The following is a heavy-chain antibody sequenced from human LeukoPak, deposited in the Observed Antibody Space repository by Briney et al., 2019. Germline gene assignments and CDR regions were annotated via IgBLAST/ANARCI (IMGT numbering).Heavy chain of an antibody. CDR3: ARRGYGYGPGYYYYYMDV. CDR2: IYYSGST. CDR1: GGSISSYY. J-gene: IGHJ6*03. V-gene: IGHV4-59*01. D-gene: IGHD5-18*01. Sequence: SETLSLTCTVSGGSISSYYWSWIRQPPGKGLEWIGYIYYSGSTNYNPSLKSRVTISVDTSKNQFSLKLSSVTAADTAVYYCARRGYGYGPGYYYYYMDVWGKGTTVTVSS.